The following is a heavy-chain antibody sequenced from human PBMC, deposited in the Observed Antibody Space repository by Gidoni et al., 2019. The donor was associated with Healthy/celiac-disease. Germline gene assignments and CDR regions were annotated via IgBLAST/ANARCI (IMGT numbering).Heavy chain of an antibody. V-gene: IGHV1-69*09. J-gene: IGHJ3*02. CDR3: ARDTGGVRGPDAFDI. CDR1: GGTFSSYA. D-gene: IGHD3-10*01. Sequence: QVQLVQSGAEVKKPGSSVTVSCKASGGTFSSYAISWVRPAPGQGLEWMGRIIPILGIANYAQKFQGRVTITADKSTSTAYMELSSLRSEDTAVYYCARDTGGVRGPDAFDIWGQGTMVTVSS. CDR2: IIPILGIA.